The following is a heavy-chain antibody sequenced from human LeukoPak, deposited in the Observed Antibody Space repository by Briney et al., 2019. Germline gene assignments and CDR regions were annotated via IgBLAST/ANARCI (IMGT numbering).Heavy chain of an antibody. Sequence: GGSLRLSCAASGFTFSNYNMNWVRQAPGKGLEWVSSISSSSTYIYYANSLKGRFTISRDNAKNSLYLQMNSLRVEDTAVYYCARDGYDSSGYYYSLFDYWGQGTLVTVSS. CDR1: GFTFSNYN. J-gene: IGHJ4*02. CDR2: ISSSSTYI. D-gene: IGHD3-22*01. V-gene: IGHV3-21*01. CDR3: ARDGYDSSGYYYSLFDY.